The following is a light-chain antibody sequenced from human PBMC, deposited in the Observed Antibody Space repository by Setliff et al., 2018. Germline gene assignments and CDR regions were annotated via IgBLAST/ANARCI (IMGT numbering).Light chain of an antibody. Sequence: QSALTQPASVSGSPGQSITISCTGSSSDVGRYNYVSWYQQRPGDVPKLLIYDVSKRPSSTSSRFSGSKSGNTASLTISGLQADDEADYYCNSFTATSSYVFGSGTKVTVL. CDR1: SSDVGRYNY. CDR3: NSFTATSSYV. V-gene: IGLV2-14*03. J-gene: IGLJ1*01. CDR2: DVS.